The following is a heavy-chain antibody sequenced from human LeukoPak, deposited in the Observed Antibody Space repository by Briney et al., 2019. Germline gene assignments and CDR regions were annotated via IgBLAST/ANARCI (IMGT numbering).Heavy chain of an antibody. CDR1: GFTFSTYW. CDR3: AELGITMIGGV. CDR2: IIQDGSEK. J-gene: IGHJ6*04. Sequence: GGSLRLSCAASGFTFSTYWMSWVRQAPGKGLEWVVNIIQDGSEKYYVDSVKGRFTISRDNAKNSLSLQMNSLRAEDTAVYYCAELGITMIGGVWGKGTTVTISS. V-gene: IGHV3-7*01. D-gene: IGHD3-10*02.